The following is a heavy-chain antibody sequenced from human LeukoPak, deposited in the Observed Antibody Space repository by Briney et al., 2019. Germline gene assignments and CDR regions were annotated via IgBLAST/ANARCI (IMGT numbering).Heavy chain of an antibody. J-gene: IGHJ5*02. CDR3: AREPGYSSTVFDP. CDR1: GGTFSSYA. V-gene: IGHV1-2*02. Sequence: GASVKVSCKASGGTFSSYAISWVRQAPGQGLEWMGWINPNSGGTNYAQKFQGRVTMTRDTSISTAYMELSRLRSDDTAVYYCAREPGYSSTVFDPWGQGTLVTVSP. D-gene: IGHD6-13*01. CDR2: INPNSGGT.